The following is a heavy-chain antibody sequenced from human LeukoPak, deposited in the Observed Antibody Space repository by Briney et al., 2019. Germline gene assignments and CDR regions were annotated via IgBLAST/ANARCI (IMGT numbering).Heavy chain of an antibody. CDR2: INPNSGGT. V-gene: IGHV1-2*02. D-gene: IGHD1-26*01. J-gene: IGHJ4*02. Sequence: ASVKASCKASEYTFTGYYMHWVRQAPGQGLEWMGWINPNSGGTNYAQKFQGRVTMTRDTSISTAYMELSRLRSDDTAVYYCARDLSGIKGYFDYWGQGTLVTVSS. CDR1: EYTFTGYY. CDR3: ARDLSGIKGYFDY.